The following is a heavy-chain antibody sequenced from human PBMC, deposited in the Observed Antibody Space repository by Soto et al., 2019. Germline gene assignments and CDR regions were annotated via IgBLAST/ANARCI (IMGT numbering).Heavy chain of an antibody. CDR2: IYYSGST. CDR1: GGSISSYY. J-gene: IGHJ4*02. Sequence: SETLSLTCTVSGGSISSYYWSWIRQPPGKGLEWIGYIYYSGSTNYNPSLKSRVTISVDTSKNQFSLKLSSVAAADTAVYYCARGWYDMLTGPQGFDYWGQGTLVTVS. CDR3: ARGWYDMLTGPQGFDY. D-gene: IGHD3-9*01. V-gene: IGHV4-59*01.